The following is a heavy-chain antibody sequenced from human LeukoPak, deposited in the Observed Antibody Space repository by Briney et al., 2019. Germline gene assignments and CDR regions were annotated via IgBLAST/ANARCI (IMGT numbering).Heavy chain of an antibody. CDR3: TRGPRGTWYFDY. CDR2: IGSKAYGGTT. Sequence: GGSLRLSCTASGFTFGDYAMSWFRQAPGKGLEWVGFIGSKAYGGTTEYAASVKGRFTISRDDSKTIAYLQMHSLKTEDTAVYYCTRGPRGTWYFDYWGQGTLVTVSS. CDR1: GFTFGDYA. J-gene: IGHJ4*02. V-gene: IGHV3-49*03. D-gene: IGHD1-26*01.